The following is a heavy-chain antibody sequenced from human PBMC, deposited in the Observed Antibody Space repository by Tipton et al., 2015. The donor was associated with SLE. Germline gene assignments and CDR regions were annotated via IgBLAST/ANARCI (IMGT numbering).Heavy chain of an antibody. V-gene: IGHV3-23*01. D-gene: IGHD2-21*02. CDR2: MSGSGAST. CDR1: GFNFNYFA. Sequence: SLRLSCAASGFNFNYFAMSWVRQAPGKGLEWVSAMSGSGASTYYADSVKGRFTISRDNSKNTVFLQMNSLTVDDTALYYCAKECHIVVVTDWGQGTLVTVSS. CDR3: AKECHIVVVTD. J-gene: IGHJ4*02.